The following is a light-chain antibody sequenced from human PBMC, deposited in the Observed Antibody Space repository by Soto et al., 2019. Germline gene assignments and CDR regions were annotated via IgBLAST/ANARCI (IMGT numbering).Light chain of an antibody. Sequence: DLQMTQSPSSLSASVGDRVTITCQASQDISNHLNWYQQKPWKAPKLLIYDASNLEKGVPSRFSGSGSGTDFTVTISSRQPEDFATYSCQQYYIRPITFVQGTRLETK. V-gene: IGKV1-33*01. CDR3: QQYYIRPIT. J-gene: IGKJ5*01. CDR2: DAS. CDR1: QDISNH.